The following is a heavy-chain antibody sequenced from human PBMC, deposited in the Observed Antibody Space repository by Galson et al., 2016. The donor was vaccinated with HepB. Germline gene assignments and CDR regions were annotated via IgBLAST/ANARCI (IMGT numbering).Heavy chain of an antibody. V-gene: IGHV3-21*01. CDR1: GFAFSNYA. D-gene: IGHD2-8*01. CDR3: ARSGANSVYGGRVIEYYYYYGMDV. Sequence: SLRLSCAVSGFAFSNYAMNWVRQAPGKGLEWVSSITSSSGYIYYADSLKGRFTISRDNAKNSLYLQMNSLRAEDTAVYYCARSGANSVYGGRVIEYYYYYGMDVWGQGTTVTVSS. J-gene: IGHJ6*02. CDR2: ITSSSGYI.